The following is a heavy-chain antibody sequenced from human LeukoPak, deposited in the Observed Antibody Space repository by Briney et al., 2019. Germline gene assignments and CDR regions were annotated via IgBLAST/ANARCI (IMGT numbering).Heavy chain of an antibody. J-gene: IGHJ4*02. CDR3: ARAGYDSGWSPGPDY. Sequence: GGSLRLSCAASGFTLSSYSMNWVRQAPGKGLEWVSFISTSSSYIYYADSVKGRFIISRDNARKSLYLQMNSLRAEDTAVYYCARAGYDSGWSPGPDYWGQGTLVTVSS. D-gene: IGHD6-19*01. CDR1: GFTLSSYS. V-gene: IGHV3-21*04. CDR2: ISTSSSYI.